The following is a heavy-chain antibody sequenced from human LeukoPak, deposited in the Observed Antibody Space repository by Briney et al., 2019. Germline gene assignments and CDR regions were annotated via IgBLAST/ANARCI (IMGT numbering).Heavy chain of an antibody. D-gene: IGHD3-3*01. Sequence: GGSLRLSCAASGFTFSSYTIHWVRQAPGKGLEWVALISYGGSNKFYADSVRGRFIISRDNSKNTLYLQMNSLRAEDTAVYYCAKDSNYDFWSGHAFDIWGQGTMVTVSS. J-gene: IGHJ3*02. V-gene: IGHV3-30-3*01. CDR1: GFTFSSYT. CDR3: AKDSNYDFWSGHAFDI. CDR2: ISYGGSNK.